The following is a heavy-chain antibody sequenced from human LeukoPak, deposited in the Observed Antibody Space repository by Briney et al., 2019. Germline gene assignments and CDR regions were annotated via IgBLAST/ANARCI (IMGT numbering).Heavy chain of an antibody. V-gene: IGHV5-51*01. D-gene: IGHD4-17*01. Sequence: GESLKISGKGSGYSFTSYWIGWVRQLPGKGLEWMGIIYPGDSDTRYSPSFQGQVTIPAAKSISTAYLQWSSLKASDTAMYYCARHDLTVISLDYWGQGTLVTVSS. CDR3: ARHDLTVISLDY. CDR2: IYPGDSDT. J-gene: IGHJ4*02. CDR1: GYSFTSYW.